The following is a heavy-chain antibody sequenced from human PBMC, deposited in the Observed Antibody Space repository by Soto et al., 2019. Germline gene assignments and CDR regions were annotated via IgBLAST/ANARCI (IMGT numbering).Heavy chain of an antibody. J-gene: IGHJ4*02. D-gene: IGHD3-22*01. CDR1: GLTFSSYA. CDR2: ISYDGSNK. V-gene: IGHV3-30-3*01. Sequence: VQLVESGGGLVQPGGSLRLSCTASGLTFSSYAMHWVRQAPGKGLEWVAVISYDGSNKYYADSVKGRFTISRDNSKNTLYLQMNSLRAEDTAVYYCASPRVPYYYDSSGYLDYWGQGTLVTVSS. CDR3: ASPRVPYYYDSSGYLDY.